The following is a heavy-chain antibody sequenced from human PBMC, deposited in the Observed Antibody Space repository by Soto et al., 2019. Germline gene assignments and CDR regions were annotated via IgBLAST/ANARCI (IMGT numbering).Heavy chain of an antibody. D-gene: IGHD2-21*01. CDR1: GFTFSNYA. CDR3: AKETAEGGVVGPTDF. J-gene: IGHJ4*02. Sequence: EVQLLESGGGLLQPGGSLRLSCAASGFTFSNYAMNWVRQAPGKGLEWVSAINAGGDITYYADSVKGRFSISRDNSKGTLYLQINGLGAEDTALYYCAKETAEGGVVGPTDFGGQGPLVPVP. CDR2: INAGGDIT. V-gene: IGHV3-23*01.